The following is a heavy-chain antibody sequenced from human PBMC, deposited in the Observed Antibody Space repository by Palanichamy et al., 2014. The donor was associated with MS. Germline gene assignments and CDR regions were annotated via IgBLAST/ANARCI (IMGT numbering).Heavy chain of an antibody. CDR2: TRNKANSYTT. CDR1: GFLISDHY. D-gene: IGHD3-22*01. CDR3: VVSYYHYSSGYYGRHFDY. V-gene: IGHV3-72*01. Sequence: EVQLVESGGGLVQPGGSLILSCAASGFLISDHYMDWVRQAPGKGLEWVGRTRNKANSYTTEYAASVTGRFAVSRDDSKNSVYLQMSSLKTEDTAVYYCVVSYYHYSSGYYGRHFDYWGQGTLVTVSS. J-gene: IGHJ4*02.